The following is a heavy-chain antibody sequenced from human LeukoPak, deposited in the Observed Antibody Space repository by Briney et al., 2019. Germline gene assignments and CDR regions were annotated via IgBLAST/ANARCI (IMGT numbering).Heavy chain of an antibody. CDR3: ARHNIVVVTAIRWAGWFDP. CDR1: GGSFSGYY. Sequence: SETLSLTCAVYGGSFSGYYWSWIRQPPGKGLEWIGEINHSGSTNYNPSLKSRVTISVDTSKNQFSLKLSSVTAADTAVYYCARHNIVVVTAIRWAGWFDPWGQGTLVTVSS. D-gene: IGHD2-21*02. J-gene: IGHJ5*02. CDR2: INHSGST. V-gene: IGHV4-34*01.